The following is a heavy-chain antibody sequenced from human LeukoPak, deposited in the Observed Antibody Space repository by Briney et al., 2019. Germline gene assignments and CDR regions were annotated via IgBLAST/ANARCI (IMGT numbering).Heavy chain of an antibody. V-gene: IGHV3-23*01. CDR1: GFIFSSYD. Sequence: GGSLRLSCAASGFIFSSYDMSWVRQAPGTGLEWFSGLSASGGSTYYADSVKGRFTISRDNSKNTLFLQMSSLGTEDTAVYYCAKPPFRNWYCDLWGRGTLVTVSS. CDR2: LSASGGST. J-gene: IGHJ2*01. CDR3: AKPPFRNWYCDL.